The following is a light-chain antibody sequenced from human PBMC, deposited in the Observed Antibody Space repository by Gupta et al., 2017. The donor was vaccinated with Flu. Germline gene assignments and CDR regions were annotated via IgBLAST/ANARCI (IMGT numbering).Light chain of an antibody. J-gene: IGLJ2*01. CDR1: TGAVTSGNY. V-gene: IGLV7-43*01. CDR2: STS. Sequence: VVTQEPSLTVSPGGTVTLTCASSTGAVTSGNYPNWFQQKPGQPPRPLIYSTSMKVAWTPARFSGSVCGGKAALTVSVVPQEDAADYYGLRDVGGAQGVFGGGTKLTVL. CDR3: LRDVGGAQGV.